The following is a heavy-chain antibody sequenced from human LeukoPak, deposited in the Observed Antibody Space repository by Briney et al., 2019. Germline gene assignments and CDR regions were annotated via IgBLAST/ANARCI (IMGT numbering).Heavy chain of an antibody. D-gene: IGHD4-11*01. CDR3: ARDNDYKATFDY. CDR2: IYTSGST. CDR1: GGSISSYY. V-gene: IGHV4-4*07. Sequence: SETLSLTCTVSGGSISSYYWSWIRQPAGKGLEWIGRIYTSGSTNYNPSLKSRVTMSVDTSKNQFSRKLSSVTAADTAVYYCARDNDYKATFDYWGQGTLVTVSS. J-gene: IGHJ4*02.